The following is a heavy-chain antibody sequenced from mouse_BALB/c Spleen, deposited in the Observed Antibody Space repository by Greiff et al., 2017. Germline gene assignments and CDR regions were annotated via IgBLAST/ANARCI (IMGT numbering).Heavy chain of an antibody. D-gene: IGHD2-1*01. CDR2: ISYSGST. CDR1: GYSITSDYA. J-gene: IGHJ3*01. V-gene: IGHV3-2*02. CDR3: ARCYGNSAWFAY. Sequence: EVQLQQSGPGLVKPSQSLSLTCTVTGYSITSDYAWNWIRQFPGNKLEWMGYISYSGSTSYNPSLKSRISITRDTSKNQFFLQLNSVTTEDTATYDCARCYGNSAWFAYWGQGTLVTVSA.